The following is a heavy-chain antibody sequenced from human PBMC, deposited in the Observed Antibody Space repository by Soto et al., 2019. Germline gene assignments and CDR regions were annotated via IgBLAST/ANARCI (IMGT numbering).Heavy chain of an antibody. D-gene: IGHD3-16*02. CDR3: ARLKLRLGELSFNWFDP. Sequence: QVQLVQSGAEVKKPGASVKVSCKASGYTFTSYGISWVRQAPGQGLEWMGWISAYNGNTNYAQKRQGRVTMTPDTSTSTTYMELRSLRSDDTAVYYCARLKLRLGELSFNWFDPWGQGTLVTVSS. CDR2: ISAYNGNT. CDR1: GYTFTSYG. J-gene: IGHJ5*02. V-gene: IGHV1-18*01.